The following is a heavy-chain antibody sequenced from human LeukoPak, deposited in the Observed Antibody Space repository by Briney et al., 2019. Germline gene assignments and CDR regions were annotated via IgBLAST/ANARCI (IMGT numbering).Heavy chain of an antibody. CDR1: GYSISSGYY. D-gene: IGHD4-11*01. Sequence: PSETLSLTCAVSGYSISSGYYWGWIRQPPGKGLEWIGSIYHSGSTYYNPSLKSRVTISVDTSKNQFSLKLSSVTAADTAVYYCARTTVTTDDAFDIWGQGTMVTVSS. J-gene: IGHJ3*02. V-gene: IGHV4-38-2*01. CDR3: ARTTVTTDDAFDI. CDR2: IYHSGST.